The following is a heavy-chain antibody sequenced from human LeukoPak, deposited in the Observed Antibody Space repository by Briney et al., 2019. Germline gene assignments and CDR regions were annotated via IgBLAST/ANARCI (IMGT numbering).Heavy chain of an antibody. CDR2: INPNSGGT. V-gene: IGHV1-2*04. Sequence: ASVKVSCMASGYTFTGYYMHWVRQAPGQGLEWMGWINPNSGGTNYAQKFQGWVTMTRDTSISTAYMELSRLRSDGTAVYYCARETSSDSFDYWGQGTLVTVSS. CDR3: ARETSSDSFDY. J-gene: IGHJ4*02. CDR1: GYTFTGYY. D-gene: IGHD3-22*01.